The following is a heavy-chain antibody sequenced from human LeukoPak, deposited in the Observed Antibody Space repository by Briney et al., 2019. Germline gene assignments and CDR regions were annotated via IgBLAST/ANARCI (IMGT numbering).Heavy chain of an antibody. CDR2: MNPNSDNA. CDR3: ARGLIIGMDV. CDR1: GYTFTSYD. J-gene: IGHJ6*02. Sequence: GASVKVSCKASGYTFTSYDINWVRQATGQGLEWMGWMNPNSDNAGYAQKFQGRVTMTRNTSTSTAYMELSSLRSEDTAVYYCARGLIIGMDVWGQGTTVTVSS. V-gene: IGHV1-8*01.